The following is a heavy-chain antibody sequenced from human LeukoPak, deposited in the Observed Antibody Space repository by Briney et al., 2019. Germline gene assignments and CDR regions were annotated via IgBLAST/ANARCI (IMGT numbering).Heavy chain of an antibody. CDR1: GYTFTGYY. J-gene: IGHJ4*02. D-gene: IGHD4-17*01. CDR2: INPNSGGT. V-gene: IGHV1-2*02. CDR3: AXXXXXXXXXNDGVDYGDRSPSDY. Sequence: ASVKVSCKASGYTFTGYYMHWVRQAPGQGLEWMGWINPNSGGTNYAQKFQGRVTMTRDTSISTAYMELSRLRSDDTAVYYCAXXXXXXXXXNDGVDYGDRSPSDYWGQGTLVTVSS.